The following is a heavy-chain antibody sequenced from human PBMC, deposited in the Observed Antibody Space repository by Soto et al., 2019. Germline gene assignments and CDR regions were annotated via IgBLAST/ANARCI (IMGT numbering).Heavy chain of an antibody. J-gene: IGHJ4*02. CDR1: GYTFTGYY. D-gene: IGHD3-22*01. CDR2: INPNSGGT. Sequence: QVQLVQSGAEVKKPGASVKVSCKASGYTFTGYYMHWVRQAPGQGLEWMGWINPNSGGTNYAQKFQGWVTMTRDTSISTAYMELSRLRSDDTAVYYCARASSLYDSSGYYGGYFDYWGQGTLVTVSS. V-gene: IGHV1-2*04. CDR3: ARASSLYDSSGYYGGYFDY.